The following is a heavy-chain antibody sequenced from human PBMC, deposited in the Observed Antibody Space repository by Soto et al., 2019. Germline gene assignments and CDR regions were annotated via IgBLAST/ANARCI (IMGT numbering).Heavy chain of an antibody. CDR2: INPSGGNT. CDR1: GYTFTSYY. CDR3: ARVGGYSYGGVDY. V-gene: IGHV1-46*01. D-gene: IGHD5-18*01. Sequence: QVQLVQSGAEVKKPGASVKVSCKASGYTFTSYYLHWVRQAPGQGLEWIGIINPSGGNTTYAQKFQGRVTMTRDTSTSTVYMELSSLRSEDTAVYYCARVGGYSYGGVDYWGQGTLVTVSS. J-gene: IGHJ4*02.